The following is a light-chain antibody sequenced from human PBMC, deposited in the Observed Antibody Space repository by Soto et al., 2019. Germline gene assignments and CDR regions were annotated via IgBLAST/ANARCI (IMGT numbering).Light chain of an antibody. CDR3: SSYTAKSSLI. CDR2: EVR. V-gene: IGLV2-14*01. J-gene: IGLJ2*01. CDR1: MRDVGAYNL. Sequence: QSALTQPASVSGSPGQSITISCAGTMRDVGAYNLVSWYQKHPGSAPQLLIYEVRNQPSGISFLFSGCKSGNTASLTISGLQAEDEAYYYCSSYTAKSSLIFGGGTKLTVL.